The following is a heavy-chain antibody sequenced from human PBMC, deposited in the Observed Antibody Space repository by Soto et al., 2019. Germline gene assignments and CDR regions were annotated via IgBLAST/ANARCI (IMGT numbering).Heavy chain of an antibody. CDR3: GRSSGGKYSSSPRYYFDY. V-gene: IGHV4-4*07. CDR2: IYTSGST. Sequence: SETLSLTCTVSGGSISSYYWSWIRQPAGKGLEWIGRIYTSGSTNYNPSLKSRVTMSVDTSKNQFSLKLSSVTAADTAVYYCGRSSGGKYSSSPRYYFDYWGQGTLVTVSS. D-gene: IGHD6-6*01. CDR1: GGSISSYY. J-gene: IGHJ4*02.